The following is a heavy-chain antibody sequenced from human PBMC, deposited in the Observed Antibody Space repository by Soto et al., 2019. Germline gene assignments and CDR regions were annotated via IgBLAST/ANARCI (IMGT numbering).Heavy chain of an antibody. D-gene: IGHD3-9*01. V-gene: IGHV1-3*01. CDR1: GYTFTSYA. CDR3: ARKGYDILTGSDYYGMAV. CDR2: INAGNGNT. J-gene: IGHJ6*02. Sequence: QVQLVQSGAEVKKPGASVKVSCKASGYTFTSYAMHWVRQAPGQRLEWMGWINAGNGNTKYSQKFQGRVTITRDTSARTAYIELSSLSFEDTAVYSCARKGYDILTGSDYYGMAVWGQGTTVTVSS.